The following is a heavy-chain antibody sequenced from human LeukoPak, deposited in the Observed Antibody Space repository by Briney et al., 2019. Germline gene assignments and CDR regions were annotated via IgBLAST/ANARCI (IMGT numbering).Heavy chain of an antibody. V-gene: IGHV4-59*12. CDR1: GGSISSYY. CDR2: IYYSGST. D-gene: IGHD6-19*01. CDR3: ARVGKAVAGTFYYYYGMDV. J-gene: IGHJ6*02. Sequence: SETLSLTCTVSGGSISSYYWSWIRQPPGKGLEWIGYIYYSGSTNYNPSLKSRVTISVDTSKNQFSLKLSSVTAADTAVYYCARVGKAVAGTFYYYYGMDVWGQGTTVTVSS.